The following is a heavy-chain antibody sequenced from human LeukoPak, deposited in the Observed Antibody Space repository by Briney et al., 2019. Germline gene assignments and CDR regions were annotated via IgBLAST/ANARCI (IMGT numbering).Heavy chain of an antibody. D-gene: IGHD2-15*01. CDR1: GFTFSSYA. J-gene: IGHJ4*02. V-gene: IGHV3-23*01. CDR2: ISGSGGST. CDR3: AKTPRYCSGGSCYGGYFDY. Sequence: GGSLRLSCAASGFTFSSYAMSWVRQAPGKGLEWVSAISGSGGSTYYADSVKGRFTISRDNSKNTLYLQMNSLRAEDTAVYYCAKTPRYCSGGSCYGGYFDYWGQGALVTVSS.